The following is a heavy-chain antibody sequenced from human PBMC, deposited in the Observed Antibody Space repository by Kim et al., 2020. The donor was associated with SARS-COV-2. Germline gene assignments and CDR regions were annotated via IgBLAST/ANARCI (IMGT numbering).Heavy chain of an antibody. J-gene: IGHJ3*02. CDR3: ATRRVVTDAFDI. Sequence: YYNPSLKSRVTISVDTSKNQFSLKLSSVTAADTAVYYCATRRVVTDAFDIWGQGTMVTVSS. D-gene: IGHD2-21*02. V-gene: IGHV4-39*01.